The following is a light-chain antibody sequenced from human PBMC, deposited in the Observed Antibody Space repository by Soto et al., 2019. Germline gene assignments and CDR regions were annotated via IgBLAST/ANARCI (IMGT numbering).Light chain of an antibody. CDR1: SSDVGGYNY. CDR3: CSYAGSYSYV. Sequence: VAISCTGTSSDVGGYNYVSWYQQHPGKAPKLIIYDVTKRPSGVPDRFSGSSSGNTASLTISGLQAEDEADYFCCSYAGSYSYVFGTGTKVTVL. V-gene: IGLV2-11*01. J-gene: IGLJ1*01. CDR2: DVT.